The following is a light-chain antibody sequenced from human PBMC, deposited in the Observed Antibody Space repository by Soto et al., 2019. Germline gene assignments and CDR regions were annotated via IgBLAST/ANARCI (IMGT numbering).Light chain of an antibody. V-gene: IGKV2-28*01. CDR2: LAS. Sequence: DIVMTQSPLSLPVTPGEPASISCRSSQSLLHSNGNNYFDWYLQKPGQSPQLLLYLASNRASGVPDRFSGSGSGTDFTLKISRVEAEDVGVYYCMQALQTPITFGQGTRLEIK. CDR3: MQALQTPIT. CDR1: QSLLHSNGNNY. J-gene: IGKJ5*01.